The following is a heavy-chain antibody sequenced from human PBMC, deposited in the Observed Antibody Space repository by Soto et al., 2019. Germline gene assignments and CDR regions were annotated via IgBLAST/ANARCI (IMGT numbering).Heavy chain of an antibody. V-gene: IGHV3-74*01. J-gene: IGHJ4*02. Sequence: GSLRLSCAASEFSISTFWMHWVRQAPGKGLVWVSRINGDETITEYADSVKGRFIISRDYAKNTVYLQMNSLRADDTAVYYCARAGVTPHFFDYWGQGTLVTVSS. D-gene: IGHD2-21*02. CDR1: EFSISTFW. CDR3: ARAGVTPHFFDY. CDR2: INGDETIT.